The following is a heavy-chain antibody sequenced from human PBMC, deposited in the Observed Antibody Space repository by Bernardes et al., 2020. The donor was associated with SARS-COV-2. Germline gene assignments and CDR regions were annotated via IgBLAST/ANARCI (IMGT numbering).Heavy chain of an antibody. CDR2: ISAYNGNT. Sequence: ASMKVSCKASGYTFTSYGISWVRQAPGQGLEWMGWISAYNGNTNYAQKLQGRVTMTTDTSTSTAYMELRSLRSDDTAVYYCARAGYQLLSFWFDPWGQGTLVTVSS. CDR3: ARAGYQLLSFWFDP. CDR1: GYTFTSYG. J-gene: IGHJ5*02. D-gene: IGHD2-2*01. V-gene: IGHV1-18*01.